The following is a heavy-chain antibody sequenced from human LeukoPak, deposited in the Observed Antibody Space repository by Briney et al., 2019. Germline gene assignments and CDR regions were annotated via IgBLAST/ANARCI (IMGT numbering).Heavy chain of an antibody. CDR3: ARAHFNPGIAAAGTEGDYFDY. J-gene: IGHJ4*02. V-gene: IGHV1-2*02. Sequence: GASVKVSCKASGYTFTGYYMHWVRQAPGQGLEWMGWINPNSGGTNYAQKFQGRVTMTRDTSISTAYMELSRLRSDDTAVYYCARAHFNPGIAAAGTEGDYFDYWGQGTLVTVSS. CDR2: INPNSGGT. D-gene: IGHD6-13*01. CDR1: GYTFTGYY.